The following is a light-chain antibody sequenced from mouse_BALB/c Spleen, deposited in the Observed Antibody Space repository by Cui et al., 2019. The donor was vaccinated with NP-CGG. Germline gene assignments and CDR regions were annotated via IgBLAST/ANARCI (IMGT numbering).Light chain of an antibody. Sequence: AVVTQESALITSRGEAVTLTCRSSPGAVTTSHYANWVQEKPDHLFTGLMGGTNNRPPGVPARFSGSLIGDKAALTITGAQTEDEAIYFCALWYSNHWVFGGGTKLTVL. CDR3: ALWYSNHWV. V-gene: IGLV1*01. J-gene: IGLJ1*01. CDR1: PGAVTTSHY. CDR2: GTN.